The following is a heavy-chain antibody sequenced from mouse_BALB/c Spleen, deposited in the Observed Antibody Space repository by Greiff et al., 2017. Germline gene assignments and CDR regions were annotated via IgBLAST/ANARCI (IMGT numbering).Heavy chain of an antibody. CDR2: ISSGGSYT. CDR3: ATLWDRFAY. Sequence: DVMLVESGGGLVKPGGSLKLSCAASGFTFSSYGMSWVRQTPDKRLEWVATISSGGSYTYYPDSVKGRFTISRDNAKNTLYLQMSSLKSEDTAMYYCATLWDRFAYWGQGTLVTVSA. D-gene: IGHD4-1*01. CDR1: GFTFSSYG. V-gene: IGHV5-6*03. J-gene: IGHJ3*01.